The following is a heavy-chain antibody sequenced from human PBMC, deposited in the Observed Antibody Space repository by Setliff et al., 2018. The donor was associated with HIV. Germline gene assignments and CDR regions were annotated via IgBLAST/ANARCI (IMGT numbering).Heavy chain of an antibody. J-gene: IGHJ6*02. CDR1: GYSFTSYA. Sequence: ASVKVSCKASGYSFTSYAMHWVRQAHGQSLEWMGWRNAGNGNTKYSQKLQGRVTITRDTSASTAYMELSSLRPEDTAVYYCARGTNYYDSHSFPQYYYNAMDVWGQGTTVTVSS. D-gene: IGHD3-10*01. CDR2: RNAGNGNT. V-gene: IGHV1-3*01. CDR3: ARGTNYYDSHSFPQYYYNAMDV.